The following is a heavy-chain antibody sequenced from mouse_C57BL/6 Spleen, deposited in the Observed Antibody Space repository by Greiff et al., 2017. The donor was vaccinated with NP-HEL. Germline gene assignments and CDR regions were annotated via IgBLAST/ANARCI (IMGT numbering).Heavy chain of an antibody. CDR2: IWSGGST. J-gene: IGHJ4*01. CDR1: GFSLTSYG. CDR3: ATPGGGGYYAMDY. D-gene: IGHD1-1*02. V-gene: IGHV2-2*01. Sequence: VQLQQSGPGLVQPSQSLSITCTVSGFSLTSYGVHWVRQSPGKGLEWLGVIWSGGSTDYNAAFISRLSISKDNSKSQVFFKMNSLQADDTAIYYCATPGGGGYYAMDYWGQGTSVTVSS.